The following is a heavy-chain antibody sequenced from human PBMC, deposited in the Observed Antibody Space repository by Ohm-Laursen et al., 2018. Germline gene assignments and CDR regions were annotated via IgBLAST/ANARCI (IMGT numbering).Heavy chain of an antibody. J-gene: IGHJ6*02. CDR1: GFSFSSHG. V-gene: IGHV3-33*08. Sequence: SLRLSCAASGFSFSSHGMHWVRQAPGKGLEWVAIIWSDGSNKYYGDSVKGRFTISRDNSKNTLYLQVDSLRAEDTAVYYCARLLRVGTTTHYVMDVWGQGTTVTASS. CDR3: ARLLRVGTTTHYVMDV. CDR2: IWSDGSNK. D-gene: IGHD1-26*01.